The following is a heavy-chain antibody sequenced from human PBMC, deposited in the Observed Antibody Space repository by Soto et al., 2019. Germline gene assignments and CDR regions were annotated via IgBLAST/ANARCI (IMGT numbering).Heavy chain of an antibody. CDR1: GGSFSGYY. Sequence: SETLSLTCAVYGGSFSGYYWSWIRQPPGKGLEWIGEINHSGSTNYNPSLKSRVTISVDTSKNQFSLKLSSVTAADTAVYYCARNYYYGMDVWGQGTTVTVSS. V-gene: IGHV4-34*01. J-gene: IGHJ6*02. CDR3: ARNYYYGMDV. CDR2: INHSGST.